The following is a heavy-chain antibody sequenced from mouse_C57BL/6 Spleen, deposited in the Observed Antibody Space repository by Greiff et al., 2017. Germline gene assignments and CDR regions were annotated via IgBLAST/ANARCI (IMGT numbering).Heavy chain of an antibody. J-gene: IGHJ4*01. V-gene: IGHV2-2*01. CDR1: GFSLTSYG. Sequence: QVQLKESGPGLVQPSQSLSITCTASGFSLTSYGVHWVRQSPGQGLEWLGVIWSGGSTDYNAAFISSLSISKDNSKSQVFFKMNSLLADDTAIYYCARNTAYYSNSYAMDYWGQGTSVTVSA. CDR2: IWSGGST. D-gene: IGHD2-5*01. CDR3: ARNTAYYSNSYAMDY.